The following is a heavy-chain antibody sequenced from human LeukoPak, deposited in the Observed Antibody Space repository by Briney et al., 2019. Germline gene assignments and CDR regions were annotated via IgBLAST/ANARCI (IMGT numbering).Heavy chain of an antibody. CDR3: AKDIVVVPAAPDY. D-gene: IGHD2-2*01. V-gene: IGHV3-33*06. CDR2: IWYDGSNK. J-gene: IGHJ4*02. CDR1: GFTFSSYG. Sequence: GGSLRLSCAASGFTFSSYGMHWVRQAPGKGLEWVAVIWYDGSNKYYADSVKGRFTISRDNSKNTLYLQMNSLRAEDTAVYYCAKDIVVVPAAPDYWGQGTLVTVSS.